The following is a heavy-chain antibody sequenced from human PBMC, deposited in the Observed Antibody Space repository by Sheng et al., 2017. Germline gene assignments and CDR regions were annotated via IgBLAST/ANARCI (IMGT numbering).Heavy chain of an antibody. D-gene: IGHD2-15*01. J-gene: IGHJ6*02. CDR2: IIPIFGTA. V-gene: IGHV1-69*13. CDR3: ARDSYCSGGSCYPLSMDV. CDR1: GGTFSSYA. Sequence: QVQLVQSGAEVKKPGSSVKVSCKSSGGTFSSYAISWVRQAPGQGLEWMGGIIPIFGTANYAQKFQGRVTITADESTSTAYMELSSLRSEDTAVYYCARDSYCSGGSCYPLSMDVWGQGTTVTVSS.